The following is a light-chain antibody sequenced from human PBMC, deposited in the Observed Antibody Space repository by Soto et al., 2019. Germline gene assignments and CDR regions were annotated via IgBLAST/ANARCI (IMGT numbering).Light chain of an antibody. J-gene: IGLJ1*01. V-gene: IGLV2-18*02. CDR1: SSDVGSSNG. Sequence: QSVLTQPPSVSGSPGQSVAISCTGSSSDVGSSNGVSWYQQPPGTAPKLMIYDVSNRPSGVPDRFSGSKSGNTASLTISGLQAEDEADYYCSSYTSSSTYVFGTGTKVTVL. CDR3: SSYTSSSTYV. CDR2: DVS.